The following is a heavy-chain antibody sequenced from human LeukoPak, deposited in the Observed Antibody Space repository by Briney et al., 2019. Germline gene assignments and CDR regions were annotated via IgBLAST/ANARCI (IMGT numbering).Heavy chain of an antibody. CDR1: GLIFSNYA. CDR2: ISASGSST. J-gene: IGHJ6*02. D-gene: IGHD2-2*01. CDR3: AKYAHCSIASCTGMDV. V-gene: IGHV3-23*01. Sequence: PGGSLRLSCAASGLIFSNYAMNWVRQAPGKGLEWVSSISASGSSTYYADSVKGRFTISRDSSKNTLYLQINSLRAEDMAIYYCAKYAHCSIASCTGMDVWGQGTTVIVSS.